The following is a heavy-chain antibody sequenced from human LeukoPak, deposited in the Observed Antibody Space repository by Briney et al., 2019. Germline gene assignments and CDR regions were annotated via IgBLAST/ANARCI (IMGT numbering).Heavy chain of an antibody. D-gene: IGHD1-26*01. CDR2: INPTGGST. Sequence: ASVKVSCKVSGYTLTELSMHWVRQAPGQGLEWMGIINPTGGSTTYAQKFQGRVTMTRDTSTSTVYMELSSLRSDDTAVYYCARGGGGSNQFDYWGQGTLVTVSS. CDR3: ARGGGGSNQFDY. CDR1: GYTLTELS. V-gene: IGHV1-46*01. J-gene: IGHJ4*02.